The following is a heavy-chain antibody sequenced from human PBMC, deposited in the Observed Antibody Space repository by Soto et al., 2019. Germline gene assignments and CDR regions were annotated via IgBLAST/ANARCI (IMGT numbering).Heavy chain of an antibody. D-gene: IGHD6-19*01. CDR2: ISYDGSKK. Sequence: QVQLVESGGGVVQPGRSLRLSCAASGFTLSSYAMHWVRQAPGKGLECVAGISYDGSKKYYADSVKGRFAISRDNSKSTLYLQMSTRGAEDTAVYYCARDPYSSGWLDYWGQGTLVTVSS. J-gene: IGHJ4*02. CDR1: GFTLSSYA. CDR3: ARDPYSSGWLDY. V-gene: IGHV3-30*09.